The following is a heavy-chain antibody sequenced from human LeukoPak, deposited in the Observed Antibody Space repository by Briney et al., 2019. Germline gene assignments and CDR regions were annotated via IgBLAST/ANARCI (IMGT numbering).Heavy chain of an antibody. CDR2: IYTSGST. CDR3: ARDLNV. V-gene: IGHV4-4*07. Sequence: SGXSISSYYWSWIRQPAGKGLEWIGRIYTSGSTNYNPSLTSRVTMSVDTSKNQFSLKLSSVTAADTAVYYCARDLNVWGQGTTVTVSS. J-gene: IGHJ6*02. CDR1: GXSISSYY.